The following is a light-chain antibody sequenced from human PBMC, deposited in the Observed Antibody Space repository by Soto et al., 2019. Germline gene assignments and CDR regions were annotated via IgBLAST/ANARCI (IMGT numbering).Light chain of an antibody. CDR3: QQYGSSIT. CDR2: GAS. J-gene: IGKJ5*01. CDR1: QSFSSSY. V-gene: IGKV3-20*01. Sequence: IVLTQSPGILSLSPGERATLSCRASQSFSSSYLAWYQQKPGQAPRLLIYGASSRATGIPDRFSGSGSGTDFTLTISRLEPEDFAVYYCQQYGSSITFGQGTRLEIK.